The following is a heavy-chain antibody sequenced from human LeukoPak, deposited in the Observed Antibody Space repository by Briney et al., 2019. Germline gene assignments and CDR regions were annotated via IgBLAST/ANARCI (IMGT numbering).Heavy chain of an antibody. V-gene: IGHV4-34*01. CDR2: INHSGST. J-gene: IGHJ5*02. CDR3: ARLGGSFDP. CDR1: GGSFSGYY. D-gene: IGHD3-10*01. Sequence: SETLSLTCAVYGGSFSGYYWSWIRQPPGKGLEWIGEINHSGSTNYNPSLKSRVTISVDTSKNQFPLKLSSVTAADTAVYYCARLGGSFDPWGQGTLVTVSS.